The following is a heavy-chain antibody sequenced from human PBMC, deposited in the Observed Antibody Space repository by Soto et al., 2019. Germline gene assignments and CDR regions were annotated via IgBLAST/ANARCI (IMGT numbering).Heavy chain of an antibody. J-gene: IGHJ3*02. V-gene: IGHV4-34*01. D-gene: IGHD6-19*01. CDR2: INHSGST. CDR3: ARQQWLVLNAFDI. Sequence: SDTLSLTCAVYGASFIGYYWRWIRQPPGKGLEWIGEINHSGSTNYNPSLKSRVTISVDTSKNQFSLKLSSVTAADTAVYYCARQQWLVLNAFDIWGQGTMVT. CDR1: GASFIGYY.